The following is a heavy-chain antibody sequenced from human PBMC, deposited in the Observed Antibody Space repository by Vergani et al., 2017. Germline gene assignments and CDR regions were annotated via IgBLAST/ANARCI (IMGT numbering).Heavy chain of an antibody. CDR3: AREYYDFWSGYYYYYYYMDV. D-gene: IGHD3-3*01. V-gene: IGHV3-30-3*01. Sequence: VQLMESGGGWAQPGGSLRLSCAASGFNFRSYHMSWVRQAPGKGLEWVAVISYDGSNKYYADSVKGRFTISRDNSKNTLYLQMNSLRAEDTAVYYCAREYYDFWSGYYYYYYYMDVWGKGTTVTVSS. CDR1: GFNFRSYH. J-gene: IGHJ6*03. CDR2: ISYDGSNK.